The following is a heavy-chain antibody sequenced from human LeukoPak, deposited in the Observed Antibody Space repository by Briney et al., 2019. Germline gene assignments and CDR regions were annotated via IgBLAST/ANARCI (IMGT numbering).Heavy chain of an antibody. CDR1: GYTFTSYG. V-gene: IGHV1-18*01. Sequence: ASVKVSCKASGYTFTSYGISWVRQAPGQGLEWMGWISAYNGNTNYAQKLQGRVTMITDTSTSTAYMELRSLRSDDTAVYYCARFYYDSSGYYGGNWFDPWGQGTLVTVSS. J-gene: IGHJ5*02. D-gene: IGHD3-22*01. CDR2: ISAYNGNT. CDR3: ARFYYDSSGYYGGNWFDP.